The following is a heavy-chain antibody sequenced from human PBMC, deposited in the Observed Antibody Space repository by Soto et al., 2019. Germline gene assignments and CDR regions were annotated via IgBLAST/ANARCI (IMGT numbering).Heavy chain of an antibody. J-gene: IGHJ5*02. CDR3: AKDSNGDYDPWFDP. CDR1: GFTFSSYG. V-gene: IGHV3-30*18. D-gene: IGHD4-17*01. CDR2: ISYDGSNK. Sequence: VQLLESGGGLVQPGGSLRLSCAASGFTFSSYGMHWVRQAPGKGLEWVAVISYDGSNKYYADSVKGRFTISRDNSKNTLYLQMNSLRAEDTAVYYCAKDSNGDYDPWFDPWGQGTLVTVSS.